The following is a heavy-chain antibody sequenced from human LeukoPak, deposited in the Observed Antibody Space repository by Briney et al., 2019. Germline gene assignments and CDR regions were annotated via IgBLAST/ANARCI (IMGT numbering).Heavy chain of an antibody. V-gene: IGHV1-69*13. CDR1: GDTFSRYA. D-gene: IGHD1-26*01. CDR3: ARDSAFRGVGDYHYYYMDV. Sequence: SVKVSCKASGDTFSRYAISWVRQAPGQGLEWMGGIIPIFDTPNYAQKFQGRIIITADESTSTAYMELSSLRSEDTAVYYCARDSAFRGVGDYHYYYMDVWGKGTTVTVSS. CDR2: IIPIFDTP. J-gene: IGHJ6*03.